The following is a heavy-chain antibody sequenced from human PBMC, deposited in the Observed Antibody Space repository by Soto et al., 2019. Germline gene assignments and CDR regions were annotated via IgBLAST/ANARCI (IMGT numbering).Heavy chain of an antibody. CDR2: IYYSGST. CDR1: GGSISSSSYY. D-gene: IGHD3-3*01. V-gene: IGHV4-39*01. Sequence: PSETLSLTCAVSGGSISSSSYYWGWIRQPPGKGLEWIGSIYYSGSTYYNPSLKSRVTISVDTSKNQFSLKLSSVTAADTAVYYCASTHYDFWSGYHPAGYMDVWGKGTTVTVSS. J-gene: IGHJ6*03. CDR3: ASTHYDFWSGYHPAGYMDV.